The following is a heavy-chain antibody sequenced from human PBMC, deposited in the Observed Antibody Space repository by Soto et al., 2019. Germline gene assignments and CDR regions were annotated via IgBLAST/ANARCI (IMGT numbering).Heavy chain of an antibody. J-gene: IGHJ6*02. V-gene: IGHV1-69*13. D-gene: IGHD5-12*01. CDR2: IIPIFGTA. CDR3: ARGDGYNSGYYYGMDV. Sequence: GASVKVSCKASGGTFSSYAISWVRQAPGQGLEWMGGIIPIFGTANYAQKFQGRVTITADESTSTAYMELSSLRSEDTAVYYCARGDGYNSGYYYGMDVWGQGTTVTVSS. CDR1: GGTFSSYA.